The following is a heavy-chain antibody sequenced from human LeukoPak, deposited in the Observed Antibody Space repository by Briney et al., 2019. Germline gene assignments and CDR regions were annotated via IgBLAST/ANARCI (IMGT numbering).Heavy chain of an antibody. J-gene: IGHJ4*02. Sequence: GASVKVSCKASGYTFSNYGITWVRQAPGQGLEWMGWISAYNGDTKYAQKVQGRVTMTTDTSTSTAYMELRSLTSDDTAVYYCARDFSNTTGFKVVVDYWGQGTLVTVSS. D-gene: IGHD2-8*01. V-gene: IGHV1-18*01. CDR2: ISAYNGDT. CDR1: GYTFSNYG. CDR3: ARDFSNTTGFKVVVDY.